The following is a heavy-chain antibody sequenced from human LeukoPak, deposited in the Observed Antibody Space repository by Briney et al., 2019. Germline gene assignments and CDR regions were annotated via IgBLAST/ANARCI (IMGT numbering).Heavy chain of an antibody. J-gene: IGHJ6*02. Sequence: ASVKLSCTASGYTFTSYGISWVRQAPGQGLEWMGWISAYNGNTKYAENIQARGTMTRDKSKNTAYMELKSLGSDDTAGYYCARGLPWGQSSLYGMDVWGQGTTVTVSS. CDR2: ISAYNGNT. CDR3: ARGLPWGQSSLYGMDV. D-gene: IGHD7-27*01. CDR1: GYTFTSYG. V-gene: IGHV1-18*01.